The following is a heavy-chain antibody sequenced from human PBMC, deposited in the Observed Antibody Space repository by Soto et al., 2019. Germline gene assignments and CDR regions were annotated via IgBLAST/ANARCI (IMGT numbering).Heavy chain of an antibody. D-gene: IGHD6-13*01. CDR2: IYHSGST. CDR1: GGSSSSSNW. CDR3: ARWQQLVGLDY. J-gene: IGHJ4*02. V-gene: IGHV4-4*02. Sequence: PSETLSLTCAVSGGSSSSSNWWSWVRQPPGKGLEWIGEIYHSGSTNYNPSLKIRVTISVDKSKNQFSLKLSSVTAADTAVYYCARWQQLVGLDYWGQGTLVTVSS.